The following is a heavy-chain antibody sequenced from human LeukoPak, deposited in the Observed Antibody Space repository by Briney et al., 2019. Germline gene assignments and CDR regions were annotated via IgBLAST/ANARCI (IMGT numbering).Heavy chain of an antibody. V-gene: IGHV1-2*02. Sequence: ASVKVSCKASGYTFTGYYMHWVRQAPGQGLEWMGWINPNSGGTNYAPSLQGRVTITADESTNTAYMELSSLRSEDTAVYYCARGRGDSYGSGSYYYFDSWGQGTLVTVSS. CDR1: GYTFTGYY. CDR2: INPNSGGT. D-gene: IGHD3-10*01. CDR3: ARGRGDSYGSGSYYYFDS. J-gene: IGHJ4*02.